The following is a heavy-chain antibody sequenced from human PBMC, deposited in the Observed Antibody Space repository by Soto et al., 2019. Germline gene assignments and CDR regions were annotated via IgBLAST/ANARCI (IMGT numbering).Heavy chain of an antibody. J-gene: IGHJ6*01. D-gene: IGHD3-9*01. CDR1: GYTFTGYY. CDR2: INPNSGGT. CDR3: ARDYRGMTVFEGGAYYSGTGL. Sequence: ASVKVSCKASGYTFTGYYMHWVRQAPGRGLEWIGWINPNSGGTNYAQKFQGWVTMTRDTSISSAYMELSRLRSDDTAVYYCARDYRGMTVFEGGAYYSGTGLWGQGTPVTVSS. V-gene: IGHV1-2*04.